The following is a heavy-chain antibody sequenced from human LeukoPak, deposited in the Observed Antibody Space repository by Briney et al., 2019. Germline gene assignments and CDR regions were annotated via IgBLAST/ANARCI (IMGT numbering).Heavy chain of an antibody. CDR1: GFTFSSYW. D-gene: IGHD3-3*01. J-gene: IGHJ4*02. V-gene: IGHV3-7*01. CDR2: IKQDGSGK. Sequence: GGSLRLSCAASGFTFSSYWMSWVRQAPGKGLEWVANIKQDGSGKYYVDSVKGRFTISRDNAKNSLYLQMNSLKAEDTAVYYCARGQGYDFWSGYFDYWGQGTLVTVSS. CDR3: ARGQGYDFWSGYFDY.